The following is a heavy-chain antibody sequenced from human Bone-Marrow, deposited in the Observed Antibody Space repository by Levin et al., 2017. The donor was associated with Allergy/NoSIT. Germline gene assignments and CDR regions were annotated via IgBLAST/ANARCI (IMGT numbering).Heavy chain of an antibody. D-gene: IGHD3-10*01. CDR3: ARVATVPDGSPNYFDY. J-gene: IGHJ4*02. Sequence: GESLKISCAASGLPVSGNYMTWVRQASGKGLEWVSIIYRAGPTYYADSVKGRFTISRDISKNILYLHMNSLRVEDTAVYFCARVATVPDGSPNYFDYWGQGTLVTVSS. CDR1: GLPVSGNY. CDR2: IYRAGPT. V-gene: IGHV3-53*01.